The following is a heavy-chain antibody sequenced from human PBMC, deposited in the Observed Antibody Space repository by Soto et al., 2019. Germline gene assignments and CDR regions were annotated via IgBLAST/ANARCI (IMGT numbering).Heavy chain of an antibody. CDR1: GGTFSSYA. CDR3: ARRLVAAKDYYGMDV. V-gene: IGHV1-69*13. J-gene: IGHJ6*02. Sequence: SVKVSCKASGGTFSSYAISWVRQAPGQGLERMGGIIPIFGTANYAQKFQGRVTITADESTSTAYMELSSLRSEDTAVYYCARRLVAAKDYYGMDVWGQGTTVTVSS. D-gene: IGHD2-15*01. CDR2: IIPIFGTA.